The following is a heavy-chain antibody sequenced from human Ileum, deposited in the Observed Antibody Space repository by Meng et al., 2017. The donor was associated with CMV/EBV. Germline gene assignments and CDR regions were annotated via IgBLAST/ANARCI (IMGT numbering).Heavy chain of an antibody. V-gene: IGHV3-9*01. D-gene: IGHD5-18*01. CDR1: GFTFDDYA. J-gene: IGHJ4*02. CDR3: ARDYGYTYDY. CDR2: ISWNSGSI. Sequence: SLKISCAASGFTFDDYAMHWVRQAPGKGLEWVSGISWNSGSIGYADSVKGRFTISRDNAKNTVYLQMNSLRDEDTAVYYCARDYGYTYDYWGQGTLVTVSS.